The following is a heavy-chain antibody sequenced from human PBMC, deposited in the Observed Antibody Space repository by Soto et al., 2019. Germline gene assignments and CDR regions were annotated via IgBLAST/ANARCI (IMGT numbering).Heavy chain of an antibody. J-gene: IGHJ4*02. CDR2: INHSGST. Sequence: LSLTCAVYGGSFSGYYWSWIRQPPGKGLEWIGEINHSGSTNYNPSLKSRVTISVDTSKNQFSLKLSSVTAADTAVYYCARGLWDNYDFWSGYYRYYFDYWGQGTLVTVSS. D-gene: IGHD3-3*01. CDR1: GGSFSGYY. V-gene: IGHV4-34*01. CDR3: ARGLWDNYDFWSGYYRYYFDY.